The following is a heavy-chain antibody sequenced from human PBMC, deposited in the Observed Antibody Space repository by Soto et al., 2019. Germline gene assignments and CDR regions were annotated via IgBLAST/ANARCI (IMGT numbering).Heavy chain of an antibody. D-gene: IGHD5-12*01. CDR1: GDSISSANNY. CDR3: ARGRGYSYGLDP. J-gene: IGHJ5*02. Sequence: QVQLQESGPGLVKPSQTLSLTCTVSGDSISSANNYWSWIRQPPGEGLEWIGFISYSGTTSYSPSLKRRVAISLDTSKNQFSLSLTSVTAADTAVDYCARGRGYSYGLDPWGQGTLVTVSS. CDR2: ISYSGTT. V-gene: IGHV4-30-4*01.